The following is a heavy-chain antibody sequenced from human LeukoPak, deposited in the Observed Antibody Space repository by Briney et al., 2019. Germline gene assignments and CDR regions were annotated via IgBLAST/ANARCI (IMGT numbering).Heavy chain of an antibody. Sequence: GGSLRLSCAASGFTFSSYAMHWVRQAPGKGLEYVSAISSNGGSTYYADSVKGRFTISRDNSKNTLYLQMGSLRAEDMAVYYCARVKVVPAIDYYYYYMDVWGKGTTVTVSS. J-gene: IGHJ6*03. D-gene: IGHD2-2*01. V-gene: IGHV3-64*02. CDR3: ARVKVVPAIDYYYYYMDV. CDR2: ISSNGGST. CDR1: GFTFSSYA.